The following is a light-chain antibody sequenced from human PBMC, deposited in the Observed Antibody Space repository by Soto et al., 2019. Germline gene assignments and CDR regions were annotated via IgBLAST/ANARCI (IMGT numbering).Light chain of an antibody. CDR3: LQYHYWWT. CDR2: CAS. J-gene: IGKJ1*01. Sequence: VTMTQPTAPLSLPPGEKATLSCRASQSISNNFAWFQQKPGQVPRLLIYCASNRATGVSARFSGSGSGTEFTLTISSLQSEDFAVYYCLQYHYWWTFGQGTKVDIK. CDR1: QSISNN. V-gene: IGKV3-15*01.